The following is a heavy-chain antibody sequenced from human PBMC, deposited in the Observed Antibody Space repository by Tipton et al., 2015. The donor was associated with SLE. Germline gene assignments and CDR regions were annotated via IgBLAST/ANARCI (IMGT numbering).Heavy chain of an antibody. CDR2: LYYSGNT. CDR1: GGSIRSSRHF. J-gene: IGHJ4*02. V-gene: IGHV4-39*07. Sequence: TLSLTCTVSGGSIRSSRHFWGWIRQPPGKGLEWIGVLYYSGNTYYNPSLKSPVTLSIDTSKNQFSLKMRSVTAADTAVYFCAGGYCSDGVCYGFGFFDYWGQGNLVTVSS. CDR3: AGGYCSDGVCYGFGFFDY. D-gene: IGHD2-8*01.